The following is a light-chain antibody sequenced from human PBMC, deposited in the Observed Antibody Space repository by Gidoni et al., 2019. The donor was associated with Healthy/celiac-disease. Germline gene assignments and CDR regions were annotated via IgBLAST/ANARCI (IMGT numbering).Light chain of an antibody. CDR1: QSVSSN. CDR3: QQYNNWPLLT. CDR2: GAS. J-gene: IGKJ4*01. V-gene: IGKV3-15*01. Sequence: IVMTQSPATLSVSPGERATLSCRASQSVSSNLAWYQQKPGQAPRLLIYGASTRATGIPARFSGSGSGTEFTLTISSLQSEDFAVYYCQQYNNWPLLTFXGXTKVXIK.